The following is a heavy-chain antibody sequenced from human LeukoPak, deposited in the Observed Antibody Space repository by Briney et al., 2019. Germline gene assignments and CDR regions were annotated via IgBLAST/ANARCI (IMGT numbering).Heavy chain of an antibody. CDR2: INAGNGDT. D-gene: IGHD1-20*01. J-gene: IGHJ4*02. Sequence: ASVKVSCKASGYSFDSYVMHWVRQAPGQRSEWMGWINAGNGDTKFSRKFQGRLIITRDTSATTAYMELSSLRSADTAVYYCARDPTNKWKLPLYYLDYWGQGTLVTVSS. CDR3: ARDPTNKWKLPLYYLDY. CDR1: GYSFDSYV. V-gene: IGHV1-3*01.